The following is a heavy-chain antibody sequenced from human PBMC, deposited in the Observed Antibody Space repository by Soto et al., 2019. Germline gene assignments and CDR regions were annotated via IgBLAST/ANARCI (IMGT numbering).Heavy chain of an antibody. D-gene: IGHD2-8*01. V-gene: IGHV1-18*01. J-gene: IGHJ5*02. CDR1: GYTFTSYG. Sequence: ASVKVSCKASGYTFTSYGISWVRQAPGQGLEWMGWISAYNGNTNYAQKLQGRVTMTTDTSTSTAYMELRRLRSDDTAAYYCARIVDCTNGVCYGPNWFDPWGQGTLVTLSS. CDR2: ISAYNGNT. CDR3: ARIVDCTNGVCYGPNWFDP.